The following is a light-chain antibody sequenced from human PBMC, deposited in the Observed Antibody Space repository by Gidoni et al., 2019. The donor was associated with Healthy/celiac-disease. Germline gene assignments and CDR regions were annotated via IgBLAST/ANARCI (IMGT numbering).Light chain of an antibody. J-gene: IGKJ2*01. V-gene: IGKV1-39*01. Sequence: DIQMTQSPSSLSASVGDRVTITCLASQSISSYLNWYQQKPGKAPKLLIYAASSLQSGVPSRFSGSGSGTDFTLTLSSLQPEDFATYYCQQSYSTLLYTFXQXTKLEIK. CDR2: AAS. CDR1: QSISSY. CDR3: QQSYSTLLYT.